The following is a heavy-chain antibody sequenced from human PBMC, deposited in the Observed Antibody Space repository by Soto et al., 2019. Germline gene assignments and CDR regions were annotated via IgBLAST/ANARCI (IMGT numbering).Heavy chain of an antibody. CDR2: ISAYNGNT. J-gene: IGHJ6*02. V-gene: IGHV1-18*04. CDR3: ARYYYDSSGYFFYYYYYGMDV. D-gene: IGHD3-22*01. CDR1: GYTFTSYG. Sequence: ASVKVSCKASGYTFTSYGISWVRQAPGQGLEWMGWISAYNGNTNYAQKLQGRVTMTTDTSTSTAYMELRRLRSDDTAVYYCARYYYDSSGYFFYYYYYGMDVWGQGTTVTVSS.